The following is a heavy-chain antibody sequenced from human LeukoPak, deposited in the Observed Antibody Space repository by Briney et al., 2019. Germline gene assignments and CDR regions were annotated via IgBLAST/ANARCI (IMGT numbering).Heavy chain of an antibody. D-gene: IGHD6-13*01. CDR3: ARDYSSSWYGEKFFDS. J-gene: IGHJ4*02. CDR1: GYTFTSYY. V-gene: IGHV1-46*01. Sequence: GASVKVSCKASGYTFTSYYMHWVRQAPGQGLEWMGIINPSGGSTSYAQKFQGRVTMTRDTSTSTVYMELRSLRSDDTAVYYCARDYSSSWYGEKFFDSWGQGTLVTVSS. CDR2: INPSGGST.